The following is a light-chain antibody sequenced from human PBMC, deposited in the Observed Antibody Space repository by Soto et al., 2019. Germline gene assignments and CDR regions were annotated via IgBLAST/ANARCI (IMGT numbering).Light chain of an antibody. Sequence: EILLAQSSGAPSFFPGPGAPPSCRASQSVSSTYLAWYQQKPGQAPRLLIYGASSRATGIPDRFSGSGSGTDFTLTIRRLEPEDFAVYYCQQYGSSPRPFGQGTKVDI. CDR3: QQYGSSPRP. CDR1: QSVSSTY. V-gene: IGKV3-20*01. CDR2: GAS. J-gene: IGKJ1*01.